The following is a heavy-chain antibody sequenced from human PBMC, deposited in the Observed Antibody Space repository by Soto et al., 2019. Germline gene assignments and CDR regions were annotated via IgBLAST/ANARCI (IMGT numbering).Heavy chain of an antibody. J-gene: IGHJ4*02. CDR1: GGSFSGYS. D-gene: IGHD2-21*01. Sequence: QVQLQQWGAGLLKPSETLSLTCAVYGGSFSGYSWTWIRQPPGTGLEWIGEINHTGSTNYNPSLKXRFTLSXXTSKNQFSLKLTSVTAADTAVYYCARDKIPGLFDYWGQGTLVTVSS. CDR3: ARDKIPGLFDY. CDR2: INHTGST. V-gene: IGHV4-34*01.